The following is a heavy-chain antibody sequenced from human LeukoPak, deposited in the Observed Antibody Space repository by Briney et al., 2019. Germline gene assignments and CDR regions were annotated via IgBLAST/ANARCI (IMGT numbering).Heavy chain of an antibody. CDR1: GYTFTSYG. CDR3: ARDFGMATIFVGPYNWFDP. D-gene: IGHD5-24*01. Sequence: ASVKVSCKASGYTFTSYGISWVRQAPGQGLEWMGWINPNSGGTNYAQKFQGRVTMTRDTSISTAYMELSRLRSDDTAVYYCARDFGMATIFVGPYNWFDPWGQGTLVTVSS. CDR2: INPNSGGT. V-gene: IGHV1-2*02. J-gene: IGHJ5*02.